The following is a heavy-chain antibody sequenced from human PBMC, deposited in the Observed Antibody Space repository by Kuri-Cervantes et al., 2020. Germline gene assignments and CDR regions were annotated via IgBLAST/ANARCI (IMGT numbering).Heavy chain of an antibody. CDR3: AKDGGDGYNLYMDV. CDR2: ISYDGSNK. J-gene: IGHJ6*02. Sequence: GGSLRLSCAASGFTFSSYAMHWVRQAPGKGLEWVAVISYDGSNKYYADSVKGRFTISRDNSKNILYLQMHSPRPEDTAVYFCAKDGGDGYNLYMDVWGQGTTVTVSS. CDR1: GFTFSSYA. V-gene: IGHV3-30-3*01. D-gene: IGHD5-24*01.